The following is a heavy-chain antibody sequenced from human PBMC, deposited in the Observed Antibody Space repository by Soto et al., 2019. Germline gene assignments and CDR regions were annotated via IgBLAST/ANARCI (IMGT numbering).Heavy chain of an antibody. CDR3: ARERTGTTRMDV. CDR1: GYTFTSYD. Sequence: QVQLVQSGAEVKKPGASVKVSCKASGYTFTSYDINWVRQATGQGLEWMGWMNPNSGNTGYAQKFRGRVTMTRNTSTSTAYMEMSSLSSEDTAVYYCARERTGTTRMDVWGKGTMVTVSS. V-gene: IGHV1-8*01. CDR2: MNPNSGNT. J-gene: IGHJ6*04. D-gene: IGHD1-1*01.